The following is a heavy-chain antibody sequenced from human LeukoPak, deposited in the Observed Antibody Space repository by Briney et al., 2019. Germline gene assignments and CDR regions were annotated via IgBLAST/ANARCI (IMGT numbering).Heavy chain of an antibody. Sequence: GGSLRLSCAASGFTFSSYEMNWVRQAPGKGLEWVSYISSSGSTIYYADSVKGRLTISRDNAKKSLCLQMNSLRAEDTAVYYCARGHIAVAAHDDAFDIWGQGTMVTASS. CDR3: ARGHIAVAAHDDAFDI. V-gene: IGHV3-48*03. J-gene: IGHJ3*02. D-gene: IGHD6-19*01. CDR2: ISSSGSTI. CDR1: GFTFSSYE.